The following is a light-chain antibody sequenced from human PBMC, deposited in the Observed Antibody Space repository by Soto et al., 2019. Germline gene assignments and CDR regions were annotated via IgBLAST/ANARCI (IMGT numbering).Light chain of an antibody. CDR2: SNN. CDR1: SSNIGSNY. V-gene: IGLV1-47*02. CDR3: STWDASLSGPV. J-gene: IGLJ3*02. Sequence: QSVLTQPPTASGTPGQRVIISCSGSSSNIGSNYVFWYQQFPGTAPKLLISSNNQRASGVPDRFSGSRSGTSGSLAISGLRSEDEADYYCSTWDASLSGPVFGGGTKVTVL.